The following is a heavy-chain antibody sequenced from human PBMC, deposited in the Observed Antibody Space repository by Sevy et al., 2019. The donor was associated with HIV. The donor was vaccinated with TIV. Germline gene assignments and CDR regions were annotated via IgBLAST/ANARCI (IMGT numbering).Heavy chain of an antibody. CDR2: TYYRSKWYN. Sequence: SQTLSLTCAISGDSVSSNSAARNWIRQSPSRGLEWLGRTYYRSKWYNDYAVSVKSRITINPDTSKNQYSLQLNSVTPEDTAVYYCARAGYYGSGTRLYYFDYWGQGTLVTVSS. CDR3: ARAGYYGSGTRLYYFDY. V-gene: IGHV6-1*01. CDR1: GDSVSSNSAA. D-gene: IGHD3-10*01. J-gene: IGHJ4*02.